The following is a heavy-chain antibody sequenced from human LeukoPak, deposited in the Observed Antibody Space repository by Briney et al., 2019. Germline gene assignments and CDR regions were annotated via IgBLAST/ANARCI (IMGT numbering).Heavy chain of an antibody. Sequence: GGSLRLSCAASGFSLSAYDMQWVRQAPGKGLEWVSGTSRRGPTYYTDSVKGRFTISRDNSKNILYLHMDSLRADDTAVYYCAQGGYFAFDMWGQGKMVTVSS. CDR3: AQGGYFAFDM. CDR1: GFSLSAYD. D-gene: IGHD2-15*01. V-gene: IGHV3-23*01. J-gene: IGHJ3*02. CDR2: TSRRGPT.